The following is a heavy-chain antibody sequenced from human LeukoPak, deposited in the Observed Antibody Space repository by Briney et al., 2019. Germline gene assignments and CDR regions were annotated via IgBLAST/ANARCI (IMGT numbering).Heavy chain of an antibody. CDR3: ARDGTYYYDSSGPPKNFDI. Sequence: SETLSLTCTVSGGSISSGSYCWSWIRQPAGKGLEWIGRIYTSGSTNYNPSLKSRVTISVDTSKHQFSLKLSSVTAADTAVYYCARDGTYYYDSSGPPKNFDIWGQGTTVTVSS. CDR1: GGSISSGSYC. CDR2: IYTSGST. J-gene: IGHJ3*02. D-gene: IGHD3-22*01. V-gene: IGHV4-61*02.